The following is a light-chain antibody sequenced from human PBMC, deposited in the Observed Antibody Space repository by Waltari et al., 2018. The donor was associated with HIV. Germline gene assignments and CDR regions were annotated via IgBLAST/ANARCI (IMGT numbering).Light chain of an antibody. CDR1: PYDIGGYDS. CDR3: TSTSHEGSAPRV. CDR2: EVT. V-gene: IGLV2-14*03. J-gene: IGLJ2*01. Sequence: QPALTQPASISGSPGQSITISCTGGPYDIGGYDSVSWSQTYPGKSPQVISYEVTFRPSVFSGRFTAANAGTTASLRISPLQPGDEADYFCTSTSHEGSAPRVFGGGTRVTVL.